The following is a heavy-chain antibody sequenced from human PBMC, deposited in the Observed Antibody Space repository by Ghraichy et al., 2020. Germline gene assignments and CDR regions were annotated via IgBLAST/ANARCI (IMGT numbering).Heavy chain of an antibody. CDR2: ISYSGSS. CDR1: GASVSSTSYY. CDR3: ARHWLAYCRGTTCYGRDYYYGMDV. Sequence: SETLSLTCTVSGASVSSTSYYWGWIRQPPGKGLEWIGTISYSGSSYYNPSLKSRLTISVDTSKNQFSLKLSSVTAADTAVYYCARHWLAYCRGTTCYGRDYYYGMDVWGQGTTVTVSS. V-gene: IGHV4-39*01. J-gene: IGHJ6*02. D-gene: IGHD2-2*01.